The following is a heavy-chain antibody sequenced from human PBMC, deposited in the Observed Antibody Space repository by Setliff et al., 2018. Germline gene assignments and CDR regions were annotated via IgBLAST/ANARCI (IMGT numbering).Heavy chain of an antibody. CDR1: GYSFTSYW. D-gene: IGHD6-19*01. CDR2: IYPGDSDT. J-gene: IGHJ3*02. CDR3: ARQAVAGSDAFDI. V-gene: IGHV5-51*01. Sequence: GESLTISCKGSGYSFTSYWIGWVRQMPGKGLEWMGIIYPGDSDTRYSPSFQGQVTISADKSISTAYLQWSCLKASDTAMYYCARQAVAGSDAFDIWGQGTMVTVSS.